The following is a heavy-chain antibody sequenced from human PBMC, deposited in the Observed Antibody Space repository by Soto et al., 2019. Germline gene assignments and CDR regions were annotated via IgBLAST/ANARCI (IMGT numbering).Heavy chain of an antibody. CDR2: INAGNGNT. J-gene: IGHJ6*02. CDR3: ARVWSAAAGTADYYYYGMDV. D-gene: IGHD6-13*01. V-gene: IGHV1-3*01. CDR1: GYTFTSYA. Sequence: QVQLVQSGAEVKKPGASVKVSCKASGYTFTSYAMHWVRQAPGQRLEWMGRINAGNGNTKYSQKFQGRVTITRDTSASTAYMELSSLRSEDTAVYYCARVWSAAAGTADYYYYGMDVWGQGTTVTVSS.